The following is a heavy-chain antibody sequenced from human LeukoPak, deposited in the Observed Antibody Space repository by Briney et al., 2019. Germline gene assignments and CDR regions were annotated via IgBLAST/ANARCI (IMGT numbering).Heavy chain of an antibody. J-gene: IGHJ4*02. CDR3: ARHFWSDYSFDY. D-gene: IGHD3-3*01. Sequence: GGSLRLSCEASGFTVSSSYMSWVRQAPGKGLEWVSVIYTGGSTSYADSVKGRFTISRDNSKNTLYLQMNSLRAEDTAVYYCARHFWSDYSFDYWGQGTLVTVSS. V-gene: IGHV3-66*04. CDR2: IYTGGST. CDR1: GFTVSSSY.